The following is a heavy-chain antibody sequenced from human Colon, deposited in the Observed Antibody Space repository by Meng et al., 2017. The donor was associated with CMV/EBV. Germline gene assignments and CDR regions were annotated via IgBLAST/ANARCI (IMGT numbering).Heavy chain of an antibody. CDR2: ISHDAATI. J-gene: IGHJ4*02. CDR1: GFTFSNFY. Sequence: GESLKISCAASGFTFSNFYMSRIRQAPGKGLDWVSYISHDAATIYYADSVKGRFTISRDYATNSLYLQMNSLRVEDTGIYYCAKEVGAIDSWGRGTMVTVSS. V-gene: IGHV3-11*01. CDR3: AKEVGAIDS. D-gene: IGHD1-26*01.